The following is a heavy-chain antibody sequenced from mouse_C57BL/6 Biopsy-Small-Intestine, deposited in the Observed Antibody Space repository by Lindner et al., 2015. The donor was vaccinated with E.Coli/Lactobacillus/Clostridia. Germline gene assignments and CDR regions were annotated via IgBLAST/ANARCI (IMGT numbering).Heavy chain of an antibody. J-gene: IGHJ1*03. CDR2: INPGSDDT. CDR1: GYAITNYL. Sequence: VQLQESGVELVRPGTSVKVSCKASGYAITNYLIQWVKQRPGQGLEWIGAINPGSDDTNYNEKFKGKATLTADKSSNTAYMQLGSLTSEDSAVYFCARAGDGYRFFDVWGTGTTVTVSS. CDR3: ARAGDGYRFFDV. D-gene: IGHD2-3*01. V-gene: IGHV1-54*01.